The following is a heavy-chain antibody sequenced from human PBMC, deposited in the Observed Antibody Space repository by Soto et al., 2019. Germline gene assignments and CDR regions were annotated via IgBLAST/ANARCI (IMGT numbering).Heavy chain of an antibody. Sequence: EVQLLESGGGLVQPGGSLRLSCAASGFTFSSYAMSWVRQAPGKGLEWVSAISGSGGSTYYADSVKGRFTISRDNSKNTLYLQMNSLRAEDTAVYYCANPTADSYGGRYYFDYWGQGTLVTVSS. CDR3: ANPTADSYGGRYYFDY. D-gene: IGHD5-18*01. CDR1: GFTFSSYA. CDR2: ISGSGGST. J-gene: IGHJ4*02. V-gene: IGHV3-23*01.